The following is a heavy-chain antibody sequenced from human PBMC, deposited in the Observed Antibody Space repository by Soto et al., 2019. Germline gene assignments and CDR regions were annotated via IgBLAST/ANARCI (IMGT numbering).Heavy chain of an antibody. J-gene: IGHJ6*02. CDR1: GGSFSGYY. CDR2: INHSGST. V-gene: IGHV4-34*01. D-gene: IGHD3-3*01. Sequence: SETLSLTCAVYGGSFSGYYWSWIRQPPGKGLEWIGEINHSGSTNYNPSLKSRVTISVDTSKNQFSLKLSSVTAADTAVYYCVRHLLGFFPNAMDVWGQGTSVTVSS. CDR3: VRHLLGFFPNAMDV.